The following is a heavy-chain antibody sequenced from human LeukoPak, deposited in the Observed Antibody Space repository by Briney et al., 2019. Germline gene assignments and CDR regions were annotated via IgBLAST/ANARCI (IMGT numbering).Heavy chain of an antibody. CDR3: ARGPRNDP. CDR2: VHPDTGYA. Sequence: TSVKVSCKTSGYPFTTYEINWVRQAAGQGLEWMGWVHPDTGYADYAQKFQGRVTMTSDTSISTAYMELSSLRSDDTAVYFCARGPRNDPWGQGTLVTVSS. D-gene: IGHD1-14*01. V-gene: IGHV1-8*01. CDR1: GYPFTTYE. J-gene: IGHJ5*02.